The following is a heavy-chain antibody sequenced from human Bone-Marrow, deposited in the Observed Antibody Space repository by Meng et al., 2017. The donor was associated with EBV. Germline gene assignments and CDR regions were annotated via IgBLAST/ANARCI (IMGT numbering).Heavy chain of an antibody. CDR3: ARVRVRGVHYFGV. Sequence: QEHLVESGGGVVQTGTCLTLACAASGFVCHTYAMHWVRQAPGKGLEWVALISYDGGDQQYADSVKGRFTVSRDNSKNTLYLEMNSLRTEDTAVYYCARVRVRGVHYFGVWGQGALVTVSS. J-gene: IGHJ4*02. CDR1: GFVCHTYA. V-gene: IGHV3-30*03. CDR2: ISYDGGDQ. D-gene: IGHD3-10*01.